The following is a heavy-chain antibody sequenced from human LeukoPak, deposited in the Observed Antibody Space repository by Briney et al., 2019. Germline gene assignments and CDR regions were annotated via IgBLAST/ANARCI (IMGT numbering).Heavy chain of an antibody. D-gene: IGHD2-15*01. CDR3: ARAVGPYCSGGSCFMRPSFDY. V-gene: IGHV3-21*01. J-gene: IGHJ4*02. CDR2: ISSSSSYI. CDR1: GFTFSSYS. Sequence: GGSLRLSCAASGFTFSSYSMNWVRQAPGKGLEWVSSISSSSSYIYYADSVKGRFTISRDNAKNSLYLQMNSLRAEDTAVYYCARAVGPYCSGGSCFMRPSFDYWGQGTPVTVSS.